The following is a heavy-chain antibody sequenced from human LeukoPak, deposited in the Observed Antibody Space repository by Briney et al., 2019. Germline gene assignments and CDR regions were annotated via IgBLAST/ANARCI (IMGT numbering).Heavy chain of an antibody. V-gene: IGHV4-39*01. Sequence: PSETLSLTCTVSGGSISISTYYWGWIRQPPGKGLEWIGSIYHSGSTHYNPSLRSRVTMSVDTSKNQFTLKVTAVTAADTAVYYCVTNGTETVAGTKFNYFDYWGQGALVTVSS. CDR1: GGSISISTYY. CDR3: VTNGTETVAGTKFNYFDY. CDR2: IYHSGST. J-gene: IGHJ4*02. D-gene: IGHD6-19*01.